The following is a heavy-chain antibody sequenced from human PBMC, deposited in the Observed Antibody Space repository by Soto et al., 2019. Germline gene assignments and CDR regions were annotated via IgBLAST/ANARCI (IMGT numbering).Heavy chain of an antibody. Sequence: EVQLVESGGGLVQPGGSLKLSCAVSGITFSDSAIHWVRQASGRGLEWLGRIRSNANNYATVYAASVQGRFTISRDDSKNTAYLQMNSLKTEDTALYYCARLGGTVVRDADYWGQGTLVTVSS. D-gene: IGHD2-15*01. CDR3: ARLGGTVVRDADY. CDR2: IRSNANNYAT. V-gene: IGHV3-73*02. CDR1: GITFSDSA. J-gene: IGHJ4*02.